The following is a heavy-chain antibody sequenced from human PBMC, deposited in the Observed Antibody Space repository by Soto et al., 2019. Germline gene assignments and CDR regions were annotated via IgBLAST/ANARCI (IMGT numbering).Heavy chain of an antibody. Sequence: SVTGSCQTSGLTLTSYDGGRRLQERREGLEWIGWIVVDSGNTKYAQKFQERVTITRDMSTSTAYMELSSLRSEDTAVYYCAAERAAAGKAALNWGQGTLVFVSS. D-gene: IGHD6-13*01. CDR2: IVVDSGNT. J-gene: IGHJ4*02. CDR3: AAERAAAGKAALN. CDR1: GLTLTSYD. V-gene: IGHV1-58*01.